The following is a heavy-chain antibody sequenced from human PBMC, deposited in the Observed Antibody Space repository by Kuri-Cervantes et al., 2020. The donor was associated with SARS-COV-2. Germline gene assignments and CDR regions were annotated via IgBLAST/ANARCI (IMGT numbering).Heavy chain of an antibody. D-gene: IGHD3-10*01. J-gene: IGHJ4*02. CDR3: ASVPGIGYYFDY. CDR1: GGSISSGSYY. CDR2: IYTSGST. V-gene: IGHV4-61*09. Sequence: SETLSLTCTVSGGSISSGSYYWSWIRRPAGKGLEWIGYIYTSGSTNYNPSLKSRVTISVDTSKNQFSLKLSSVTAADAAVYYCASVPGIGYYFDYWGQGTLVTVSS.